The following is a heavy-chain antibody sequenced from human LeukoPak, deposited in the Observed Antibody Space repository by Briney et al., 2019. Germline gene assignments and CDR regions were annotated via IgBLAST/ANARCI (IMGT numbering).Heavy chain of an antibody. CDR3: ARTFLGYYFYMDV. D-gene: IGHD3-3*02. Sequence: PSETLSLTCTVSGGSTSSYYWRWIRQPPGKGLEWIGYIYYSGSTNYNPSLKSRVTISVDTSKNQFSLKLSSVTAADTAVYYCARTFLGYYFYMDVWGKGTTVTVSS. CDR1: GGSTSSYY. V-gene: IGHV4-59*01. CDR2: IYYSGST. J-gene: IGHJ6*03.